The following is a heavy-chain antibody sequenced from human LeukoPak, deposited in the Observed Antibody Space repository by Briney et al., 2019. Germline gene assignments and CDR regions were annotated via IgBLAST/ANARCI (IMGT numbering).Heavy chain of an antibody. J-gene: IGHJ4*02. CDR1: SGSLSDSSYH. D-gene: IGHD2-15*01. CDR3: ARARRFCSGGSCFPPPDY. Sequence: PSETLSLTCSVSSGSLSDSSYHWAWIRQPPGKGLEWIASLYFGGNTYNNPSLKSRVTMSVDTSKRQFYLKLSYVTAADTAIYYCARARRFCSGGSCFPPPDYWGQGTLVTVSS. V-gene: IGHV4-39*01. CDR2: LYFGGNT.